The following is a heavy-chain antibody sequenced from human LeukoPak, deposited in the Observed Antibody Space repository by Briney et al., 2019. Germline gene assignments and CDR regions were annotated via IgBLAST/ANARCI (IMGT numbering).Heavy chain of an antibody. CDR2: ISSSGSTI. Sequence: GGSLRLSCAASGFTFSDYYMSWIRQAPGKGLEWVSYISSSGSTIYYADSVKGRFTISRDNSKNTLYLQMNSLRADDTAVYYCARDNYYYDSNGPWDPDAFDIWGQGTMVTVSS. D-gene: IGHD3-22*01. J-gene: IGHJ3*02. CDR3: ARDNYYYDSNGPWDPDAFDI. CDR1: GFTFSDYY. V-gene: IGHV3-11*01.